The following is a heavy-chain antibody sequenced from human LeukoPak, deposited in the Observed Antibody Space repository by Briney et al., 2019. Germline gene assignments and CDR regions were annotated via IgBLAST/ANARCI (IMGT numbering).Heavy chain of an antibody. J-gene: IGHJ3*02. Sequence: PGGSLRLSCAASGFTFSSYEMNWVRQAPGKGLEWVSYTSSSGSTIYYADSVEGRFTISRDNAKNSLYLQMNSLRAEDTAVYYCATVSDGYNRYKSAFDIWGQGTMVTVSS. CDR1: GFTFSSYE. V-gene: IGHV3-48*03. CDR3: ATVSDGYNRYKSAFDI. CDR2: TSSSGSTI. D-gene: IGHD5-24*01.